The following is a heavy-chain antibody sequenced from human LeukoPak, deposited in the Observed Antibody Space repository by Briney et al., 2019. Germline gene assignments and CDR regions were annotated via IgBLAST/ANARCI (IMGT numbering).Heavy chain of an antibody. V-gene: IGHV1-18*01. CDR3: ARTSVPAEISDYGMDV. J-gene: IGHJ6*02. D-gene: IGHD2-2*01. CDR2: VSAYNGNT. Sequence: GASVKVSCKASGYTFTSYGISWVRRAPGQGLEWMGWVSAYNGNTNYAQKLQGRVTMTTDTSTSTAYMELRSLRSDDTAVYYCARTSVPAEISDYGMDVWGQGTTVTVSS. CDR1: GYTFTSYG.